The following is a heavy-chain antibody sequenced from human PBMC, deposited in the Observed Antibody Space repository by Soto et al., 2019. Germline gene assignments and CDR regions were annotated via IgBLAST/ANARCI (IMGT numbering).Heavy chain of an antibody. CDR2: IYYSGST. CDR3: ARDMPYAAGSLAGCDY. V-gene: IGHV4-59*01. D-gene: IGHD1-26*01. Sequence: PSETLSLTGTVSGGSISSYYWSWIRQPPGKGLEWIGYIYYSGSTNYNPSLKSRVTISVETSKNQFSLKLSSVIAADTAMYYCARDMPYAAGSLAGCDYWGQGILVTVSS. CDR1: GGSISSYY. J-gene: IGHJ4*02.